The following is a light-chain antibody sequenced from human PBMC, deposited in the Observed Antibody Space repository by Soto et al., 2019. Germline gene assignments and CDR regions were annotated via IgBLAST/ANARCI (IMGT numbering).Light chain of an antibody. CDR2: CAS. J-gene: IGKJ1*01. V-gene: IGKV3-15*01. CDR1: QSVSSN. Sequence: EIVMTQSPATLSVSPGERATLSCRASQSVSSNLAWYQQKPGQAHRPLIYCASTRATGIPARFSGSGSGTDFTLTISSLQSEDFAVYYCQQYEAFGQGTKVEIK. CDR3: QQYEA.